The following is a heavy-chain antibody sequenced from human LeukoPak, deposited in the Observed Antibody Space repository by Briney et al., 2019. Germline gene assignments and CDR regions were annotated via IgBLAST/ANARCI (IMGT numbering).Heavy chain of an antibody. J-gene: IGHJ4*02. Sequence: GGSLRLSCAESGFTFSSYGMHWVRQAPGKGLEWVAVIWYDGSNKYYADSVKGRFTISRDNSKNTLYLQMNSLRAEDTAVYYCAKDGCGGDCYPYYFDYWGQGTLVTVSS. V-gene: IGHV3-33*06. CDR3: AKDGCGGDCYPYYFDY. CDR1: GFTFSSYG. CDR2: IWYDGSNK. D-gene: IGHD2-21*02.